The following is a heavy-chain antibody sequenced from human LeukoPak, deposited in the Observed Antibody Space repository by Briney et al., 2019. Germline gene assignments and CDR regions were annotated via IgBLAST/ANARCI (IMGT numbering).Heavy chain of an antibody. CDR1: GGSLNPYY. J-gene: IGHJ5*02. Sequence: SETLSLTCNVSGGSLNPYYWSWIRQPPGKGLEWIGEINHSGSTNYNPSLKGRVTISVDTSKNQFSLKLSSVTAADTAVYYCARLKGGAHIQGFDPWGQGTLVTVSS. CDR3: ARLKGGAHIQGFDP. D-gene: IGHD1-26*01. V-gene: IGHV4-34*01. CDR2: INHSGST.